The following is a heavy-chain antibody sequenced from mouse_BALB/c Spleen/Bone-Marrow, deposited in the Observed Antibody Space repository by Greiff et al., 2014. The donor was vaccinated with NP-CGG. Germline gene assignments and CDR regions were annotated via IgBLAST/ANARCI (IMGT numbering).Heavy chain of an antibody. J-gene: IGHJ4*01. CDR1: GFTFSSYT. CDR3: TRDGKGNYDYAMDY. Sequence: DVMLVESGGGLVKPGGSLKLSCAASGFTFSSYTMSWVRQTPEKRLEWVATISSGGSYTYYPDSVKGRFTISRDNAKNTLYLQMSRLKSEDTAMYYCTRDGKGNYDYAMDYWGQGTSVTVSS. D-gene: IGHD2-1*01. V-gene: IGHV5-6-4*01. CDR2: ISSGGSYT.